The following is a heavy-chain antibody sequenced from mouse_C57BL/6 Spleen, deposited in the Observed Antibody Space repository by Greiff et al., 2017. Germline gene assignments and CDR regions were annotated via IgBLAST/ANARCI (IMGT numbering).Heavy chain of an antibody. V-gene: IGHV1-52*01. D-gene: IGHD3-2*02. CDR2: IDPSDSET. CDR1: GYTFTSYW. J-gene: IGHJ3*01. Sequence: VQLQQPGAELVRPGSSVKLSCKASGYTFTSYWMHWVKQRPIQGLEWIGNIDPSDSETHYNQKFKDKATLTVDKSSSTAYMQLSSLTSEDSAVYYCARGKTAQAFAWFAYWGQGTLVTVSA. CDR3: ARGKTAQAFAWFAY.